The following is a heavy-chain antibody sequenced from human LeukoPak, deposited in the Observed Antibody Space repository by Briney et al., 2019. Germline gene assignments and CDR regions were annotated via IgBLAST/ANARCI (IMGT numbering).Heavy chain of an antibody. V-gene: IGHV3-30-3*01. Sequence: PGGSLRLSCAASGFTFSSYAMHWVRQAPGKGLEWVAVISYDGSNKYYADSVKGRFTISRDNSKNTLYLQMNSLRAEDTAVYYCAKDNATTGMNSFDYWGQGTLVTVSS. J-gene: IGHJ4*02. CDR1: GFTFSSYA. CDR2: ISYDGSNK. D-gene: IGHD1-1*01. CDR3: AKDNATTGMNSFDY.